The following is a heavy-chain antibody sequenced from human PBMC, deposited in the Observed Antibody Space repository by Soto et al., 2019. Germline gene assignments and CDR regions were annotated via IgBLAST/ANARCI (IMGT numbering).Heavy chain of an antibody. Sequence: GGSLRLSCAASGFTFSSYAMSWVRQAPGKGLEWVSAISGSGGSTYYADSVKGRFTISRDNSKNTLYLQMNSLRAEDTAVYYFAKDRVRYFDWLGWAYFDYWGQGTLVTVSS. J-gene: IGHJ4*02. CDR2: ISGSGGST. V-gene: IGHV3-23*01. D-gene: IGHD3-9*01. CDR1: GFTFSSYA. CDR3: AKDRVRYFDWLGWAYFDY.